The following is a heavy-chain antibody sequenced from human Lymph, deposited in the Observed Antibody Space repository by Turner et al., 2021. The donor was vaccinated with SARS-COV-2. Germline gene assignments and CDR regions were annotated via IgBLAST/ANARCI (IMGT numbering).Heavy chain of an antibody. CDR1: GYTFTSYD. CDR2: MNHNSGNT. D-gene: IGHD1-26*01. CDR3: ARGRYSGGGMDV. V-gene: IGHV1-8*01. Sequence: QVQLVQSGAEVKKPGASVKVSCKASGYTFTSYDINWVRQATGQGLEWMGWMNHNSGNTGYAQKFQGRVTMTRNISISTAYMELSTLRSEDTAVYYCARGRYSGGGMDVWGQGTTVTVSS. J-gene: IGHJ6*02.